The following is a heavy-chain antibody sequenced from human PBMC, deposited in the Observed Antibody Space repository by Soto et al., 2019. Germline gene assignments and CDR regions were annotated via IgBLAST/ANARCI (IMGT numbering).Heavy chain of an antibody. Sequence: GGSLRLSCAASGFTFSSYWMSWVRQAPGKGLEWVANIKQDGSETYYVDSVKGRFTISRDNGKNSLCLQMNSLRAEDTAVYYCVRDPSRGNELARYVDLWGRGTLVTVSS. CDR3: VRDPSRGNELARYVDL. J-gene: IGHJ2*01. CDR2: IKQDGSET. V-gene: IGHV3-7*01. CDR1: GFTFSSYW. D-gene: IGHD1-1*01.